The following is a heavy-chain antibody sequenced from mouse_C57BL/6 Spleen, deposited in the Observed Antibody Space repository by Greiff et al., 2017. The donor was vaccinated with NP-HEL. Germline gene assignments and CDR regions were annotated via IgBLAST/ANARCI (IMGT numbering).Heavy chain of an antibody. J-gene: IGHJ3*01. V-gene: IGHV1-69*01. Sequence: QVQLQQPGAELVMPGASVKLSCKASGYTFTSYWMHWVKQRPGQGLEWIGEIDPSDSYTNYNQKFKGKSTLTVDKSSSTTYMQLSSLTSEHSAVYYCARGLRADWFADWGQGTLVNVSA. CDR1: GYTFTSYW. CDR2: IDPSDSYT. CDR3: ARGLRADWFAD. D-gene: IGHD3-1*01.